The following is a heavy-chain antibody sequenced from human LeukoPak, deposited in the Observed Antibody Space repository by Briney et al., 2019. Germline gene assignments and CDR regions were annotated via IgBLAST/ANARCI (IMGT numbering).Heavy chain of an antibody. V-gene: IGHV1-69*13. D-gene: IGHD5-24*01. J-gene: IGHJ4*02. CDR2: IIPIFGTA. Sequence: GASVKVSCKASGGTFSSYAISLVRQAPGQGLEWMGGIIPIFGTANYAQKFQGRVTITADESTSTAYMGLSSLRSEDTAVYYCARARPGGYNPFDYWGQGTLVTVSS. CDR3: ARARPGGYNPFDY. CDR1: GGTFSSYA.